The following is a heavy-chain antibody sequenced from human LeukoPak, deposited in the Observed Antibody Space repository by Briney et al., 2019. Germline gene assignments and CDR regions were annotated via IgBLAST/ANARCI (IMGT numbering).Heavy chain of an antibody. CDR2: ISGSGENL. CDR3: ARGFNT. V-gene: IGHV3-11*01. CDR1: GFTFSDFY. Sequence: PGGSLKLSCTGSGFTFSDFYMSWIREAPGKGLEWLSYISGSGENLDYADSVKGRFTISRDNVKNSVYLQMSDLIAEDTALYFCARGFNTWGQGTLVTVSS. J-gene: IGHJ4*02.